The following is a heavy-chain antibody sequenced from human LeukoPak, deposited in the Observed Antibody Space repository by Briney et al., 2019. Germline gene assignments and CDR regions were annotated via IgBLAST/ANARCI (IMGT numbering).Heavy chain of an antibody. J-gene: IGHJ6*04. V-gene: IGHV1-69*01. CDR2: IIPIFGTA. CDR3: ARGAIGSGNHRDYYYYGMDV. CDR1: GCTFSSYA. Sequence: GSSVKVSCKASGCTFSSYAISWVRQAPGQGLEWMGGIIPIFGTANYAQKLQGRVTITADESTSTAYMELSSLRSEDTAVYYCARGAIGSGNHRDYYYYGMDVWGKGTTVTVSS. D-gene: IGHD3-10*01.